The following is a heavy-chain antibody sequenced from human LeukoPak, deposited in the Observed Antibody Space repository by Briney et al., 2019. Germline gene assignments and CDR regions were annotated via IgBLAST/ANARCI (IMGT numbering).Heavy chain of an antibody. Sequence: ASVKVSCKASGYTFTSYYMHWVRQAPGQGLEWMGIINPSGGSTSYAQKFQGRVTMTRDMSTSTVYMELSSLRSEDTAAYYCARGRVVIIHLMQFDYWGQGTLVTVSS. V-gene: IGHV1-46*01. CDR1: GYTFTSYY. CDR3: ARGRVVIIHLMQFDY. D-gene: IGHD3-3*01. J-gene: IGHJ4*02. CDR2: INPSGGST.